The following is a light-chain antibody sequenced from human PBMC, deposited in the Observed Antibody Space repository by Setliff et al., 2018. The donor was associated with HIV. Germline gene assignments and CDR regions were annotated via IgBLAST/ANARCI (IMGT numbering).Light chain of an antibody. CDR3: ASYATGSSVL. CDR1: SSDIGAYKY. J-gene: IGLJ2*01. CDR2: EVN. V-gene: IGLV2-14*01. Sequence: QPVLTQSPSMSAAPGQKVTISCTGSSSDIGAYKYVSWYQHHPGKAPKLIIYEVNDRPSGISNRFSGSKSGNTASLTISTLQAEDDAIYYCASYATGSSVLFGGGTK.